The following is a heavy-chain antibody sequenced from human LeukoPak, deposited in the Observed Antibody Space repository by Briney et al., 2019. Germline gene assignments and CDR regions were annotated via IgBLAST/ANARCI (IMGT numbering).Heavy chain of an antibody. CDR3: ARARYDILTGYYSLFDY. CDR2: INPNSGGT. Sequence: ASVKVSCKASGYTFTGYYMHWVRRAPGQGLEWMGRINPNSGGTNYALKFQGRVTMTRDTSISTAYMELSRLRSDDTAVYYCARARYDILTGYYSLFDYWGQGTLVTVPS. D-gene: IGHD3-9*01. J-gene: IGHJ4*02. CDR1: GYTFTGYY. V-gene: IGHV1-2*06.